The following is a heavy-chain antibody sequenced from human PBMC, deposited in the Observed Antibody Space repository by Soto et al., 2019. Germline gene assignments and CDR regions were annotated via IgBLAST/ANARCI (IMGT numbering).Heavy chain of an antibody. V-gene: IGHV1-18*01. CDR2: ISAYNGNT. CDR1: GYTFTSYG. D-gene: IGHD4-17*01. CDR3: ARDHHGGGPVTTQPGY. J-gene: IGHJ4*02. Sequence: QGQLVQSGAEVKKPGASVKVSCKASGYTFTSYGISWVRQAPGQGLEWMGWISAYNGNTNYAQKLQGRVTMTTDTSTSSAYMELRRLRSDDTAVYYCARDHHGGGPVTTQPGYWGPGTLVTVSS.